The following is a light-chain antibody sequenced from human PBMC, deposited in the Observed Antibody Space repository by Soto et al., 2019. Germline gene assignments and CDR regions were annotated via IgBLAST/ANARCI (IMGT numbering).Light chain of an antibody. CDR3: ASWDDSVNGPV. Sequence: QSVLTQPPSASGTPGQRVTISCSGSSSNIGSNAVNWYQQLPGTTPKIFIYSSDQRPSGVPDRFSGSKSGTSASLAISGLQSDDEADYYCASWDDSVNGPVFGTGTKVTVL. CDR2: SSD. J-gene: IGLJ1*01. CDR1: SSNIGSNA. V-gene: IGLV1-44*01.